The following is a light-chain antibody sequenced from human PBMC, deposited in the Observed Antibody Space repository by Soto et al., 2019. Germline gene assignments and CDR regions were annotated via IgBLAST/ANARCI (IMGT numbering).Light chain of an antibody. CDR3: QQYNSYSIT. J-gene: IGKJ5*01. CDR1: QDISKY. V-gene: IGKV1-5*01. CDR2: DAS. Sequence: DIQMTQSPSSLSASVGDRVTITCQASQDISKYLNWYQQKPGKAPKLLIYDASSLESGVPSRFSGSGSGTEFTLTISSLQPDDFATYYCQQYNSYSITFGQGTRLEIK.